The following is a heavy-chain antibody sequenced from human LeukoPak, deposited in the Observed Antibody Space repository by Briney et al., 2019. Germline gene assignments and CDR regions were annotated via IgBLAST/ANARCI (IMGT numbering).Heavy chain of an antibody. CDR3: ASQKDGYSFDY. Sequence: PSETLSLTCSVSGGSISGYYWSWIRQTPGKGLEWIGYVHYSGSTIYNPSLKSRVTISVDTSKNQFSLKLSSVTAADTAVYYCASQKDGYSFDYWGQGTLVTVSS. D-gene: IGHD5-24*01. CDR2: VHYSGST. CDR1: GGSISGYY. V-gene: IGHV4-59*08. J-gene: IGHJ4*02.